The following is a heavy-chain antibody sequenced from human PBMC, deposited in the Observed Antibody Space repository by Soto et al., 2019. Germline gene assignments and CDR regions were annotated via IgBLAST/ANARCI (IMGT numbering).Heavy chain of an antibody. CDR3: ARDWSGDFWNGMDV. CDR2: INPNSGGT. D-gene: IGHD3-3*01. Sequence: ASVKVSCKASGYTFTGYYMHWVRQAPGQGLEWMGWINPNSGGTNYAQKFQGRVTMTRDTSISTAYVELSRLRSDDTAVYYCARDWSGDFWNGMDVWGQGTTVTVSS. V-gene: IGHV1-2*02. J-gene: IGHJ6*02. CDR1: GYTFTGYY.